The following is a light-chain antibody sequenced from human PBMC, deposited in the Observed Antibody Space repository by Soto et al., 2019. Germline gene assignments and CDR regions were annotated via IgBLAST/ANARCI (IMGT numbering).Light chain of an antibody. CDR3: QQSDNVPWT. Sequence: DIQMTQSPSSLSASVGDRVTITCRASQSISSYLNWYQHKTGKAPKVLIYGASSLQSGVPSRFSGSGSGTDFTLTISSLQPEDFATYYCQQSDNVPWTFGQGTKVDIK. CDR2: GAS. CDR1: QSISSY. J-gene: IGKJ1*01. V-gene: IGKV1-39*01.